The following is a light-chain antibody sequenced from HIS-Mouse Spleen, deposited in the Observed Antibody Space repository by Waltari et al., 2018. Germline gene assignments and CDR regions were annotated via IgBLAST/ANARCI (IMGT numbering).Light chain of an antibody. CDR3: CSYAGSSTLV. Sequence: QSALTQPASVSGSPGQSITIPCTGTSSDVGSYNLVPWYQQHPGKAPKLLIYEGSKRPSGVSNRVSGSKSGNTASLTISGLQAEDEADYYCCSYAGSSTLVFGGGTKLTVL. CDR1: SSDVGSYNL. CDR2: EGS. V-gene: IGLV2-23*01. J-gene: IGLJ2*01.